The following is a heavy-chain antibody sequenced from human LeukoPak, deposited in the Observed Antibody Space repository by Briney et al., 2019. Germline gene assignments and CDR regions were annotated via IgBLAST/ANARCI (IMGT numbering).Heavy chain of an antibody. Sequence: SETLSLTCTVSGGSISNYCWSWIRQPPGKELEWIGYIYYSGSTKYNPSLKSRVTISVDTSKNQFSLKLSSVTAADTAVYYCARGADSSGYYSIFYFDYWGQGTLVTVSS. J-gene: IGHJ4*02. CDR2: IYYSGST. CDR3: ARGADSSGYYSIFYFDY. D-gene: IGHD3-22*01. CDR1: GGSISNYC. V-gene: IGHV4-59*01.